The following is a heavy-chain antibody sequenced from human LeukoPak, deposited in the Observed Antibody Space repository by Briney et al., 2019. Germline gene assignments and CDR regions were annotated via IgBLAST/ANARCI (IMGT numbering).Heavy chain of an antibody. J-gene: IGHJ4*02. Sequence: ASVKVSCKASGYTFTGYFMHWVRQAPGQGLEWMGWINPNSGDTNYAQKFQGRATMTRDTSISTAYMELSRLTSDDTAVYYCARERGSGYRLLYWGQGTLVTVSS. D-gene: IGHD5-12*01. V-gene: IGHV1-2*02. CDR3: ARERGSGYRLLY. CDR2: INPNSGDT. CDR1: GYTFTGYF.